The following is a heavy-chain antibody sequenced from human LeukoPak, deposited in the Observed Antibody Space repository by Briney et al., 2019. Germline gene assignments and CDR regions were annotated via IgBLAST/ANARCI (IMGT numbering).Heavy chain of an antibody. Sequence: ASVKVSCKASGYTFTSYGISWVRQAPGQGLEWMGWINAYNGNTNYAQKLQGRVTMTTDTSTSTAYMEVRSLRSDDTAVYYCAGGLWFGEYPSLSFDYWGQGTLVTVSS. CDR3: AGGLWFGEYPSLSFDY. CDR1: GYTFTSYG. CDR2: INAYNGNT. D-gene: IGHD3-10*01. V-gene: IGHV1-18*01. J-gene: IGHJ4*02.